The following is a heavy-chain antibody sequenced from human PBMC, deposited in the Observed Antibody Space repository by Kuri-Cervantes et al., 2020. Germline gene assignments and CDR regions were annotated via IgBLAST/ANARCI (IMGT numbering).Heavy chain of an antibody. J-gene: IGHJ4*02. CDR1: GYTFTDYY. D-gene: IGHD6-19*01. Sequence: ASVKVSCKASGYTFTDYYIHWVRQAPGQGLELMGWINPNSGGANFAQKFQGLLSLTRDTSVSTAYMELSRLKSDDTAVYYCARDYGVYSSGRIDYWGQGTLVTVSS. V-gene: IGHV1-2*04. CDR3: ARDYGVYSSGRIDY. CDR2: INPNSGGA.